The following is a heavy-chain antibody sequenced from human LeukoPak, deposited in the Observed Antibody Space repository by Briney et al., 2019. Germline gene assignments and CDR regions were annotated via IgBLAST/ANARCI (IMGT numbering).Heavy chain of an antibody. D-gene: IGHD5-18*01. CDR2: ISYDGSNK. CDR3: ARDGYGLDTPMVSTVFDC. Sequence: GGSLRLSCAASGFTFSRYAMHWVAQAPGKGLEWVAVISYDGSNKYYVGSVKGRFTISRDNSKNTLYLQMNSLRTEDTAVYYCARDGYGLDTPMVSTVFDCWGQGTLVTVSS. CDR1: GFTFSRYA. J-gene: IGHJ4*02. V-gene: IGHV3-30-3*01.